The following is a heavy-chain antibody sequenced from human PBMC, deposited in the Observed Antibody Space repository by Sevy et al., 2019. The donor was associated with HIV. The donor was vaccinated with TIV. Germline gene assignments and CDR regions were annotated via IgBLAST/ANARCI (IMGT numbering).Heavy chain of an antibody. CDR2: IYPGDSDT. CDR1: GYRFTTYW. D-gene: IGHD3-10*01. V-gene: IGHV5-51*01. Sequence: GESLKISCKVSGYRFTTYWIGWVRQMPGKGLEWMGTIYPGDSDTRYSPSFQGQVTISADKSINTAYLQWSSLKASDTAMYYCAREFYYGSGNYYGDAFDIWGQGTMVTVSS. CDR3: AREFYYGSGNYYGDAFDI. J-gene: IGHJ3*02.